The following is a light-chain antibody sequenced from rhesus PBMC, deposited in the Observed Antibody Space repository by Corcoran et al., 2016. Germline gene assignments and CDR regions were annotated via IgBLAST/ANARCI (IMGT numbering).Light chain of an antibody. CDR2: EVS. J-gene: IGLJ1*01. CDR3: SSYAGTNTYI. Sequence: QAALTQPRSVSGSPGQSVTISCTGTSSDIGGYSYVSWYQQHPGTAPKLMIYEVSQRPSGVSDRFSGSKSGNTASLTISGLQAEDEADYYCSSYAGTNTYIFGVGTRLTVL. CDR1: SSDIGGYSY. V-gene: IGLV2-32*02.